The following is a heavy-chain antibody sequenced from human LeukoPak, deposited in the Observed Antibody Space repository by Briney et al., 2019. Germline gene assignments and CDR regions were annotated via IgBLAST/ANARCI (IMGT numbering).Heavy chain of an antibody. J-gene: IGHJ6*04. CDR1: GYTFTGYY. V-gene: IGHV1-2*04. D-gene: IGHD6-19*01. Sequence: ASVKVSCKASGYTFTGYYMHWVRQAPGHGLEWMGWINPNSGGTNYAQKFQGWVTMTRDTSISTAYMELSRLRSDDTAVYYCARGTAVAGTYYYYYGIDVWGKGTTVTVSS. CDR2: INPNSGGT. CDR3: ARGTAVAGTYYYYYGIDV.